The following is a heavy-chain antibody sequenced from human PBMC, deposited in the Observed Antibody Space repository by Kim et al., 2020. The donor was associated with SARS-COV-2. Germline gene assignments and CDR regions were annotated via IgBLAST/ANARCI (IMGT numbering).Heavy chain of an antibody. CDR2: IYDSGTT. J-gene: IGHJ5*02. V-gene: IGHV4-59*01. CDR3: ATDGYGSGSYGWFDT. Sequence: SETLSLTCTVSGGSITGSYWSWVRQPPGKGLEWIGHIYDSGTTEYNPSLKSRAIISADTSKNQFSLKLTSVTPADTAVYFCATDGYGSGSYGWFDTWGQG. CDR1: GGSITGSY. D-gene: IGHD3-10*01.